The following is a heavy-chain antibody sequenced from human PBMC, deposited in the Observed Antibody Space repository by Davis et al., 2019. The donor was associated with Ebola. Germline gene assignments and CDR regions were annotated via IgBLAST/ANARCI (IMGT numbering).Heavy chain of an antibody. CDR2: INPNSGGT. CDR3: ARGLGYYDSSGYLGAFDI. CDR1: GYTFTSYY. V-gene: IGHV1-2*04. J-gene: IGHJ3*02. Sequence: ASVKVSCKASGYTFTSYYMHWVRQAPGQGLEWMGWINPNSGGTNYAQKFQGWVTMTRDTSISTAYMELSRLRSDDTAVYYCARGLGYYDSSGYLGAFDIWGQGTMVTVSS. D-gene: IGHD3-22*01.